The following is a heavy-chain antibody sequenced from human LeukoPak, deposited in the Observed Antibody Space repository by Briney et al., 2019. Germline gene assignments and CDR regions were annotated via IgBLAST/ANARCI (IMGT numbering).Heavy chain of an antibody. CDR3: ARVTGYYDSSGYAGY. Sequence: PSETLSLTCTVSGGSISSSSYYWGWIRQPPGKGLEWIGSIYYSGSTYYNPSLKSRVTISVDTSKNQFSLKLSSVTAADTAVYYCARVTGYYDSSGYAGYWGQGTLVTVSS. CDR2: IYYSGST. D-gene: IGHD3-22*01. CDR1: GGSISSSSYY. J-gene: IGHJ4*02. V-gene: IGHV4-39*07.